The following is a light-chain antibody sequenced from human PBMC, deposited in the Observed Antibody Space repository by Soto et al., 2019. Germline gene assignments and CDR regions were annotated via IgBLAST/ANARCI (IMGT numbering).Light chain of an antibody. J-gene: IGKJ1*01. CDR1: QSVSSSY. CDR3: QQYGSSPQT. Sequence: EIVLTQSPGTLSLSPPQRATLSCRASQSVSSSYLAWYQQKPGQDPRLLIYGASSRATGIPDRFSGSGSGTDFNLTISRLETEDFAVYYCQQYGSSPQTFGQGTKVDIK. CDR2: GAS. V-gene: IGKV3-20*01.